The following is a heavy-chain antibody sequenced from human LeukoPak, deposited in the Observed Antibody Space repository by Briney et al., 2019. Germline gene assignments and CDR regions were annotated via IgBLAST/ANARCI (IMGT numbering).Heavy chain of an antibody. V-gene: IGHV3-21*01. Sequence: GGSLRLSCAASGFTFSSYSMNWVRQAPGKGLEWVSSISSSSSYIYYADSVKGRFTISRDNAKNSLYLQMNSLGAEDTAVYYCARDDAGDYLGAGRLDYWGEATLVGLSS. CDR3: ARDDAGDYLGAGRLDY. CDR2: ISSSSSYI. J-gene: IGHJ4*02. D-gene: IGHD4-17*01. CDR1: GFTFSSYS.